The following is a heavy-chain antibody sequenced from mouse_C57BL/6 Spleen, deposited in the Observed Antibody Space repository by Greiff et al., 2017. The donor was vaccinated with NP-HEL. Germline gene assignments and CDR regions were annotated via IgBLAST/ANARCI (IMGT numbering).Heavy chain of an antibody. J-gene: IGHJ2*01. D-gene: IGHD2-4*01. Sequence: VQRVESGGGLVQPGASLKLSCESNEYAFPSHDMSWVRKTPEQRLELVAAINSDGGSTYYPDTMERRFIISRDNTKKTLYLQLSSLRSEDTALYYCARHDCYFFDYWGQGTTLTVSS. V-gene: IGHV5-2*01. CDR3: ARHDCYFFDY. CDR2: INSDGGST. CDR1: EYAFPSHD.